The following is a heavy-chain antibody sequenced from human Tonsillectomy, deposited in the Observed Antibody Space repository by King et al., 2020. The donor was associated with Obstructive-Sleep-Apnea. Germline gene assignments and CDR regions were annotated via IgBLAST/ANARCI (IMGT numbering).Heavy chain of an antibody. CDR1: GFTFSSYA. CDR3: ARETWLREYYYGMDV. CDR2: ISYDGSNK. J-gene: IGHJ6*02. Sequence: VQLVESGGGVVQPGRSLRLSCAASGFTFSSYAMHWVRQAPGKGLEWVAVISYDGSNKYYADSVKGRFTISRDNSKNTLYLQMNSLRAEDTAVYYCARETWLREYYYGMDVWGQGTTVTVSS. V-gene: IGHV3-30*04. D-gene: IGHD3-22*01.